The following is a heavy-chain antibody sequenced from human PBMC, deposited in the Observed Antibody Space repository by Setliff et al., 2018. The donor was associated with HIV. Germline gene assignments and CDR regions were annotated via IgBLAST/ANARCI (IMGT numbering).Heavy chain of an antibody. CDR3: ARDIGGYWDYHYYMDV. CDR1: GYRFIDYY. D-gene: IGHD3-22*01. Sequence: ASVKVSCKASGYRFIDYYMHWLRQAPGQGLEWMGRINPNNGGTQYAQKFQGRVTMTRDTSISTGSMELSRLRSDDTAVYYCARDIGGYWDYHYYMDVWGKGTTVTVSS. J-gene: IGHJ6*03. V-gene: IGHV1-2*06. CDR2: INPNNGGT.